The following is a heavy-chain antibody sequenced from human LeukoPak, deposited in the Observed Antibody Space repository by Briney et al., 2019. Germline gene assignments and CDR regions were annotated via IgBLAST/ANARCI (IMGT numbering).Heavy chain of an antibody. Sequence: SETLSLTCTVSGGSISSYYWSWIRQPPGKGLEWIGYIYYSGSTNYNPSLKSRVTISVDTSKNQFSLKLSSVTAADTAVYYYARHSRIFGFSFDYWGQGTLVTVSS. J-gene: IGHJ4*02. CDR2: IYYSGST. V-gene: IGHV4-59*08. CDR1: GGSISSYY. D-gene: IGHD3-3*01. CDR3: ARHSRIFGFSFDY.